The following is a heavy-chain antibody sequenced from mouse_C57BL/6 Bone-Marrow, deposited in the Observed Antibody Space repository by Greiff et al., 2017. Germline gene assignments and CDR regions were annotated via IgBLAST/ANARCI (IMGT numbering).Heavy chain of an antibody. CDR1: GYTFTSYN. CDR2: IYPGNGDT. V-gene: IGHV1-12*01. J-gene: IGHJ2*01. Sequence: QVQLQQSGAELVRPGASVKMSCKASGYTFTSYNMHWVKQTPRRGLEWIGAIYPGNGDTSYNQKFKGKATLTVDKSSSTAYMQLSSLTSEDSAVYFCAREKLDGNYYFDYWGQGTTLTVSS. D-gene: IGHD2-1*01. CDR3: AREKLDGNYYFDY.